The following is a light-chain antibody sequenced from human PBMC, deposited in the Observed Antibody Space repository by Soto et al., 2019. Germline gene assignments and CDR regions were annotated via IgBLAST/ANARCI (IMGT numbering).Light chain of an antibody. V-gene: IGKV1-39*01. J-gene: IGKJ5*01. CDR1: QNISSY. CDR2: AAS. Sequence: DIQMTQSPSSLAASVVDRVTITFRASQNISSYLNWYQQKPGKAPKLLIYAASSLQSGVPSRFSGSGSGTDFTLTISSLQPEDFATYYCQQSYRTPPITFGQGTRLEIK. CDR3: QQSYRTPPIT.